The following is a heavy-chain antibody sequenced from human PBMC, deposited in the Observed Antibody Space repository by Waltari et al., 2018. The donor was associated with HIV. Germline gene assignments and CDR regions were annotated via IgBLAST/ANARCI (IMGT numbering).Heavy chain of an antibody. CDR2: ISSGSTYV. V-gene: IGHV3-21*02. D-gene: IGHD4-17*01. J-gene: IGHJ4*02. CDR1: GFTFSSGR. CDR3: ARDLTVTTTAFFDY. Sequence: EVQLVESGGGLVKPGGSLRLSCAASGFTFSSGRMNGVRQAPGKGLEWVSSISSGSTYVYYADSLRGRFTTSRDDAQNSLYLQMNSLKAEDTAVYYCARDLTVTTTAFFDYWGQGTLVTVSS.